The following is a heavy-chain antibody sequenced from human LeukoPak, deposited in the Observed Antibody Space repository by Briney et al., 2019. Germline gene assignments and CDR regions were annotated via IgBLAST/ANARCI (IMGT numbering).Heavy chain of an antibody. CDR3: ARLPGIAAAGRN. CDR1: GGSISGSDYY. J-gene: IGHJ4*02. Sequence: SETLSLTCTVSGGSISGSDYYWSWIRQPPGKGLEWIGEINHSGSTNYNPSLKSRVTISVDTSKNQFSLKLSSVTAADTAVYYCARLPGIAAAGRNWGQGTLVTVSS. D-gene: IGHD6-13*01. V-gene: IGHV4-34*01. CDR2: INHSGST.